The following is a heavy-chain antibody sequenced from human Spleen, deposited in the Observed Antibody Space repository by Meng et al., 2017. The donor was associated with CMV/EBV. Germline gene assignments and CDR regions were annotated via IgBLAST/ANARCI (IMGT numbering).Heavy chain of an antibody. Sequence: QGQLAESGRGLGKPSETLSLTCTVSGGYIKNWFWSWIRQPAGKKLEWIGRVYINDNTNYNPSFRSRVIMSVDASNNQFSLKLTSVTAADTAVYYCATGSGDFDHWGQGTLVTVSS. V-gene: IGHV4-4*07. J-gene: IGHJ4*02. CDR3: ATGSGDFDH. CDR2: VYINDNT. CDR1: GGYIKNWF. D-gene: IGHD1-26*01.